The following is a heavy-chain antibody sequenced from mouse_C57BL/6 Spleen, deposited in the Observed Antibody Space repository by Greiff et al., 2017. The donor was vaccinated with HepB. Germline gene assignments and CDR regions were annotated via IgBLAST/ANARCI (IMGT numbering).Heavy chain of an antibody. CDR2: INPNNGGT. Sequence: EVQLQQSGPELVKPGASVKIPCKASGYTFTDYNMDWVKQSHGKSLEWIGDINPNNGGTIYNQKFKGKATLTVDKSSSTAYMELRSLTAEDTAVYYCARGVYFDYWGQGTTLTVSS. J-gene: IGHJ2*01. CDR3: ARGVYFDY. CDR1: GYTFTDYN. V-gene: IGHV1-18*01.